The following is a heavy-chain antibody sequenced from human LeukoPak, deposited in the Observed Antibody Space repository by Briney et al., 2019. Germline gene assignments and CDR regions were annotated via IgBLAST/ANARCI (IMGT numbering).Heavy chain of an antibody. CDR2: IKNKTNGGTT. CDR3: TTTIVGVTTWFDP. V-gene: IGHV3-15*01. J-gene: IGHJ5*02. CDR1: GFTLRNAY. D-gene: IGHD1-26*01. Sequence: GGSLRLSCAVSGFTLRNAYMSWVRQAPGKGLEWVGRIKNKTNGGTTDYAAPVKGRFTISRDDSKNTLYLQVNSLKTEDTAAYYCTTTIVGVTTWFDPWGQGTLVTVSS.